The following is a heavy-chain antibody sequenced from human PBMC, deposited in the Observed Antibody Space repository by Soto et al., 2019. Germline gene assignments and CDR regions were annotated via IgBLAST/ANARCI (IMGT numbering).Heavy chain of an antibody. Sequence: EVQLVESGGGLVQPGGSLRLSCAASEFTFSGSWMHWVRQAPGKGLVWVSRINGDGSGTSYADFVKGRFTISRDDAKNTLLLQMNGLRAEDTAVYYCARGIFGSGTANDYWGQGTLVTVSS. CDR1: EFTFSGSW. V-gene: IGHV3-74*01. CDR3: ARGIFGSGTANDY. D-gene: IGHD3-10*01. J-gene: IGHJ4*02. CDR2: INGDGSGT.